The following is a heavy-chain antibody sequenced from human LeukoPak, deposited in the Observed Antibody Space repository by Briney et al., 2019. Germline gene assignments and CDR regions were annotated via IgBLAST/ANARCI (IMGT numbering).Heavy chain of an antibody. J-gene: IGHJ4*02. V-gene: IGHV3-66*01. D-gene: IGHD2-8*02. CDR1: GFTVSSNY. CDR3: ATYRQVLLPFES. CDR2: IYSGGST. Sequence: PWGSLRLSCAASGFTVSSNYMSWVRQAPGKGLEWVSVIYSGGSTYYADSVKGRFTISRDNSKNTLYLQMNSLRAEDTAIYYCATYRQVLLPFESWGQGTLVTVSS.